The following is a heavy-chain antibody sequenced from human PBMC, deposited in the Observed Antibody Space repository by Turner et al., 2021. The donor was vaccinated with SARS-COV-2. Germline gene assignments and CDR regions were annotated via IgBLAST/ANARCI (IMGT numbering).Heavy chain of an antibody. Sequence: QVPLVQSVAEVIKPGASVMVSFKASGYIFINYYIHWVRQARGQGLEWVGIINPSGGGTRYAQKFRGRVTMTRDTSTSTVSMELSSLRSEDTAVYYCARGELWSFSSYDNWGQGTLVTVSS. CDR2: INPSGGGT. J-gene: IGHJ4*02. V-gene: IGHV1-46*03. D-gene: IGHD3-10*01. CDR3: ARGELWSFSSYDN. CDR1: GYIFINYY.